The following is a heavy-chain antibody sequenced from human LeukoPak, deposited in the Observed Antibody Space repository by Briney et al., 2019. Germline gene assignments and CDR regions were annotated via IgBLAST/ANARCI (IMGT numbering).Heavy chain of an antibody. CDR2: INPNSGGT. V-gene: IGHV1-2*02. CDR1: DYTFSNLG. J-gene: IGHJ4*02. CDR3: ARGITMIY. Sequence: ASVKVSCKASDYTFSNLGISWVRQAPGQGLEWMGWINPNSGGTNYAQKFQGRVTMTRDTSISTAYMELSRLRSDDTAVYYCARGITMIYWGQGTLVTVSS. D-gene: IGHD3-22*01.